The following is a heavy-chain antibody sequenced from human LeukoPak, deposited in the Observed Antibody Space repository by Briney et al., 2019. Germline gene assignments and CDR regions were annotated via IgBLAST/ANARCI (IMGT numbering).Heavy chain of an antibody. D-gene: IGHD3-10*01. CDR3: ARDGWFGDYNWFDP. Sequence: GESLRLSCAASGFTFSSYSMNWVRQAPGKGLEWVSYISSASNTIYYADSVKGRFTISRDNAKNSLYLQMNSLRAEDTAMYYCARDGWFGDYNWFDPWGQGTLVTVAS. V-gene: IGHV3-48*01. CDR2: ISSASNTI. J-gene: IGHJ5*02. CDR1: GFTFSSYS.